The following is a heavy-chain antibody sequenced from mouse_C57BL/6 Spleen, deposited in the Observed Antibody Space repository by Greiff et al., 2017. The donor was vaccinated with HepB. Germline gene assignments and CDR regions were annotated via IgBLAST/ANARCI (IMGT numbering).Heavy chain of an antibody. D-gene: IGHD1-1*01. Sequence: EVQGVESGGGLVQPGGSMKLSCAASGFTFSDAWMDWVRQSPEKGLEWVAEIRNKANNHATYYAESVKGRFTISRDDSKSSVYLQMNSLRAEDTGIYYCTPTVVAKGFAYWGQGTLVTVSA. CDR3: TPTVVAKGFAY. CDR2: IRNKANNHAT. CDR1: GFTFSDAW. V-gene: IGHV6-6*01. J-gene: IGHJ3*01.